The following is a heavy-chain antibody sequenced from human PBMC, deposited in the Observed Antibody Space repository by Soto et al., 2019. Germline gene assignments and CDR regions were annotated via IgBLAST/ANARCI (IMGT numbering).Heavy chain of an antibody. D-gene: IGHD4-17*01. J-gene: IGHJ2*01. CDR2: ISGSGGST. V-gene: IGHV3-23*01. CDR3: TKRTVGWYFDL. CDR1: GFTFSSYA. Sequence: EVQLLESGGGLVQPGGSLRLSCAASGFTFSSYAMNWVRQAPGKGLEWVSVISGSGGSTYYADSVKGRFTISRDNSKNTLYLQMNSLRAEDTAVYYCTKRTVGWYFDLWGRGTLVTVSS.